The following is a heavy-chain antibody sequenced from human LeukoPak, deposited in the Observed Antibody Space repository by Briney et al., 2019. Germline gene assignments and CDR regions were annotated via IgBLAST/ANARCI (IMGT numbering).Heavy chain of an antibody. Sequence: GSLRLSCAASGFIASNNYMSWVRQAPGKGLEGGSVIYSRGATYYADSVKGRFTISRDNSKSTLYLQMNSLRVEDTAVYYCAARNYWGQGTLVTVSS. CDR3: AARNY. CDR1: GFIASNNY. V-gene: IGHV3-53*01. CDR2: IYSRGAT. D-gene: IGHD1-14*01. J-gene: IGHJ4*02.